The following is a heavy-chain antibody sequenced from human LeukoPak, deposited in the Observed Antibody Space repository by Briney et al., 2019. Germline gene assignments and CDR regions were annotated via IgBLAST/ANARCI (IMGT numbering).Heavy chain of an antibody. V-gene: IGHV3-23*01. Sequence: GGSLRLSCAASGFTFSSYAMSWVRQAPGKGLEWVSAISGSGGSTYYADSVKGRFTISRDNSKNTLYLQMNSLRAEDTAVYYCAKAQYDFWSGYYFQHWGQGTLVTVSS. D-gene: IGHD3-3*01. J-gene: IGHJ1*01. CDR3: AKAQYDFWSGYYFQH. CDR1: GFTFSSYA. CDR2: ISGSGGST.